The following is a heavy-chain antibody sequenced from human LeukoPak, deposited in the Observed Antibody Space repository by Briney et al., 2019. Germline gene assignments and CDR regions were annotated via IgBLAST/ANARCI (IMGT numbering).Heavy chain of an antibody. D-gene: IGHD5-12*01. J-gene: IGHJ4*02. CDR2: ISSSSSYI. CDR1: GFTFSSYS. V-gene: IGHV3-21*01. Sequence: GGSLRLSCAASGFTFSSYSMNWVRQAPGKGLEWVSSISSSSSYIYYADSVKGRFTISRDNAKNSLYLQMNSLRAEDTAVYCASVSGYSGYALDYWGQGTLVTVSS. CDR3: ASVSGYSGYALDY.